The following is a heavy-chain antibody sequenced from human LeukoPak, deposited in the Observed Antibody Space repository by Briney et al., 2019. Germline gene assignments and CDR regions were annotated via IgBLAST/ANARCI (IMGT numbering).Heavy chain of an antibody. CDR3: ARVEMASMRAFDI. Sequence: SSQTLSLTCTVSGGSISSDDYYWSWIRQPPGKGLEWIGYIYYRGSTYYNPSLKSRVTISVDTSKNQFSLKLSSVTAADTAVYSDARVEMASMRAFDIWGQGTMVTVSS. J-gene: IGHJ3*02. CDR1: GGSISSDDYY. CDR2: IYYRGST. D-gene: IGHD5-24*01. V-gene: IGHV4-30-4*08.